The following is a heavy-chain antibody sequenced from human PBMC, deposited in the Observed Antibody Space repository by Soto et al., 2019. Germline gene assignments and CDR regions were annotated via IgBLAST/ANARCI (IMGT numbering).Heavy chain of an antibody. CDR3: ARLSGFDWLLYWPPFDY. D-gene: IGHD3-9*01. CDR2: ISAYNGNT. J-gene: IGHJ4*02. Sequence: ASVKVSCKASGYTFTSYGISWVRQAPGQGQEWMGWISAYNGNTNYAQKHQGRVTMTTDTSTSTAYMELRSLRSDDTAVYFCARLSGFDWLLYWPPFDYWGQGTLVTVSS. V-gene: IGHV1-18*01. CDR1: GYTFTSYG.